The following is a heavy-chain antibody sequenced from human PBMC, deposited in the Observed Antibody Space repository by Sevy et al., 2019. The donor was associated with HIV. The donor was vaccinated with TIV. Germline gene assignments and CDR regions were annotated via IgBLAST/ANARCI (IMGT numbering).Heavy chain of an antibody. CDR3: ARGGETPRGFDP. V-gene: IGHV4-4*02. CDR2: TYHSGYT. J-gene: IGHJ5*02. D-gene: IGHD3-16*01. CDR1: GGSISSVNW. Sequence: SETLSLTCAVSGGSISSVNWWHWVRQPPGKGLEWIGETYHSGYTNYNPSLKSRVTISVDNSKNQFSLKLSFVTAADTAVYYCARGGETPRGFDPWGQGSLVTVSS.